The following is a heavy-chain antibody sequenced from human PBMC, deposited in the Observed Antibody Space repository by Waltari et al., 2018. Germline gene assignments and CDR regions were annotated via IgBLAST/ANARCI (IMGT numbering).Heavy chain of an antibody. CDR1: GYTFTGYY. Sequence: QVQLVQSGAEVKKPGASVKVSCKASGYTFTGYYMHWVRQAPGQGLEWMGWINPNSGGTNYAQKFQGRVTMTRDTSISTAYMELSRLRSDDTAVYYCARDFLPVAEYQLPYNYYYGMDVWGQGTTVTVSS. V-gene: IGHV1-2*02. CDR3: ARDFLPVAEYQLPYNYYYGMDV. J-gene: IGHJ6*02. CDR2: INPNSGGT. D-gene: IGHD2-2*02.